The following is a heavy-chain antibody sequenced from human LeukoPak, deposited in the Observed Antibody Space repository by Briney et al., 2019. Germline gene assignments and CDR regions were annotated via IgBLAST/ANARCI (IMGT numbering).Heavy chain of an antibody. Sequence: GGSLRLSCTASGSTFSSYGMHWVRQAPGKGLEWVAVIWFDGSNKYYADSVKGRLTISRDNSKSTLYLQMNSLRDEDTAVYYCAKAVAATGHYYFGMDVWGQGTTVTVSS. CDR1: GSTFSSYG. CDR2: IWFDGSNK. V-gene: IGHV3-33*06. CDR3: AKAVAATGHYYFGMDV. J-gene: IGHJ6*02. D-gene: IGHD6-19*01.